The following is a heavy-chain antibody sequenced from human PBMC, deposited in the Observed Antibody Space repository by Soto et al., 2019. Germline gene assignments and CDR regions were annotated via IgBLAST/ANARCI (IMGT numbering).Heavy chain of an antibody. V-gene: IGHV3-33*01. Sequence: GGSLRLSCAASGFTFSSYGMHWVRQAPGKGLEWVAVIWYDGSNKYYADSVKGRFTISRDNSKNTLYLQMNSLRAEDTAVYYCARDKVVATDHPAYYYSGMDVWGQGTTVTVSS. D-gene: IGHD5-12*01. CDR3: ARDKVVATDHPAYYYSGMDV. J-gene: IGHJ6*02. CDR1: GFTFSSYG. CDR2: IWYDGSNK.